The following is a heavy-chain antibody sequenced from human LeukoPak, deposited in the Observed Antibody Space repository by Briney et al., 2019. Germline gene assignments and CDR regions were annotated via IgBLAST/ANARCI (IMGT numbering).Heavy chain of an antibody. V-gene: IGHV4-31*03. Sequence: PSQTLSLTCTVSGGSISSAGFYWSWIRRHPGKGLEWIGYIYYSGSTYYNPSLKSRVTISLDTSKNQFSLKLSSVTAADTAVYYCARDRGDYDPFDFYYYGMDVWGQGTTVAVSS. CDR2: IYYSGST. J-gene: IGHJ6*02. CDR3: ARDRGDYDPFDFYYYGMDV. CDR1: GGSISSAGFY. D-gene: IGHD4-17*01.